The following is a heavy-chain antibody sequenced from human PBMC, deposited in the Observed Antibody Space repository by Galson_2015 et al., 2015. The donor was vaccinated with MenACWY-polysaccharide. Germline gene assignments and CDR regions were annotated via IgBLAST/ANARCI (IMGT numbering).Heavy chain of an antibody. CDR3: AREGSRIVFHAFDV. J-gene: IGHJ3*01. D-gene: IGHD3-10*02. Sequence: SLRLSCAASGLKFRGSGMHWVRQAPGKGLEWVAVIQYDGSQKQYIDFVKGRFTISRDNSKNTLYLEMNSLRAEDTALYYCAREGSRIVFHAFDVWGQGTMVIVSS. CDR1: GLKFRGSG. V-gene: IGHV3-33*01. CDR2: IQYDGSQK.